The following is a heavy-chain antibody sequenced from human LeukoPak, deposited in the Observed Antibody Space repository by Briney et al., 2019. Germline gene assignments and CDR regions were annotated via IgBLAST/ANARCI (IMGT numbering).Heavy chain of an antibody. J-gene: IGHJ6*04. V-gene: IGHV1-69*13. CDR1: GGTLSSYA. CDR3: ARTRTEYCSSTSCYRHYYYGMDV. D-gene: IGHD2-2*01. Sequence: SVKVSCKASGGTLSSYAISWVRQAPGQGLEWMGGIIPIFGTANYAQKFQGRVTITADESTSTAYMELSSLRSEDTAVYYCARTRTEYCSSTSCYRHYYYGMDVWGKGTTVTVSS. CDR2: IIPIFGTA.